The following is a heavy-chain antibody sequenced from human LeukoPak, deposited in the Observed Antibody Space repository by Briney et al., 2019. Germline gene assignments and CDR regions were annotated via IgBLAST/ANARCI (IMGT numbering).Heavy chain of an antibody. CDR2: ISYDGSNK. V-gene: IGHV3-30*18. CDR3: AKGRYCSSTSCYTRGYGMDV. J-gene: IGHJ6*02. CDR1: GFTFSSYG. D-gene: IGHD2-2*02. Sequence: PGGSLRLSCAASGFTFSSYGMHWVRQAPGKGLEWVAVISYDGSNKYYADSVKGRFTISRDNSKNTLYLQMNSLRVDDTAVYYCAKGRYCSSTSCYTRGYGMDVWGQGTTVTVSS.